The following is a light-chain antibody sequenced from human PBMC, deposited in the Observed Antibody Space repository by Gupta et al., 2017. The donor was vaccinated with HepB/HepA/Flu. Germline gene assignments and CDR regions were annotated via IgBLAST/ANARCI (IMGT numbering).Light chain of an antibody. CDR3: QQRNAYPIT. CDR2: SAT. J-gene: IGKJ5*01. V-gene: IGKV1-9*01. CDR1: QGVRIY. Sequence: DILLTQSPSLLSASVGDRVTITCRASQGVRIYLAWYQQKPGKAPKLLISSATILQNGVPSRFSGSGSGTEFTLTISSLQPEDFAIYYCQQRNAYPITFGQGTRLEI.